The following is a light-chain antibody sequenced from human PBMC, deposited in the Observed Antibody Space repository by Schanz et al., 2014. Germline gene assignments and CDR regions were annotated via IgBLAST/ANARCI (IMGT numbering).Light chain of an antibody. J-gene: IGKJ3*01. V-gene: IGKV3-15*01. CDR1: ETIGNN. CDR2: GAS. Sequence: FVLTQSPATLSLSPGERATVSCRASETIGNNLLWFQQKPGQAPRLLIYGASTRAAGIPARFSGSKSGTEFTLTISSLQAEDVAVYYCQHYYTTPFTFGPGTKVEIK. CDR3: QHYYTTPFT.